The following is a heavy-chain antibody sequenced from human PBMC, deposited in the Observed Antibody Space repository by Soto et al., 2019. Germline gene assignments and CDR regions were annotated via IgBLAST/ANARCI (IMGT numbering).Heavy chain of an antibody. J-gene: IGHJ4*02. V-gene: IGHV1-8*01. CDR3: ARETDTSMVDY. D-gene: IGHD5-18*01. CDR2: LNPRNGQT. CDR1: GYNFSAYY. Sequence: ASVKVSCKTSGYNFSAYYFNWVRQAAGQGPEWMGWLNPRNGQTGYVQKFRGRVTMTRDTSIATVYLELSRLTSEDTAIYFCARETDTSMVDYWGQGTLVTVSS.